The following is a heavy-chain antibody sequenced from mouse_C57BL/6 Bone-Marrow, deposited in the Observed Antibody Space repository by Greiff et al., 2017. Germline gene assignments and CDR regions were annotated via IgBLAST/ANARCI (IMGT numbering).Heavy chain of an antibody. Sequence: QVQLQQPGAELVMPGASVKLSCKASGYTFTSYWMHWVKQRPGQGLEWIGEIDPSDSYTNSNQKFKGKSTLTVDKSSSTAYMQLSSLTSEDSAVYYCARTVRRYFDDWGQGTTLTVSS. J-gene: IGHJ2*01. CDR1: GYTFTSYW. CDR3: ARTVRRYFDD. CDR2: IDPSDSYT. V-gene: IGHV1-69*01.